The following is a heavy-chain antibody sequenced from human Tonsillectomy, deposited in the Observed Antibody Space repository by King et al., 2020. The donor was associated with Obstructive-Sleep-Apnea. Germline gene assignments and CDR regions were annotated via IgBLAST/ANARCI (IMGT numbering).Heavy chain of an antibody. CDR2: IATNTGNP. CDR3: ARMGGGIKWSFDF. CDR1: GYSLSTYA. Sequence: VQLVESGSELRNPGASVRVSCKASGYSLSTYAMHWVRQAPGQGLEWMGWIATNTGNPTYAQGFPGRFVFSLDSPVKTAFLQSSSLKAEDTAAYYCARMGGGIKWSFDFWGQGTLVTVSS. V-gene: IGHV7-4-1*02. J-gene: IGHJ4*02. D-gene: IGHD3-16*01.